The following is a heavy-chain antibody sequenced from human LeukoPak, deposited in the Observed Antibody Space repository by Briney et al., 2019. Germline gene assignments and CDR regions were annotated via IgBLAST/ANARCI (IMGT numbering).Heavy chain of an antibody. J-gene: IGHJ4*02. CDR1: GYTFTSYG. Sequence: ASVKVSCKASGYTFTSYGISWVRQAPGQGLEWMGWINPNSGGTNYAQKFQGRVTMTRDTSISTAYMELSRLRSDDTAVYYCARALGDYGDLAPFDYWGQGTLVTVSS. V-gene: IGHV1-2*02. CDR3: ARALGDYGDLAPFDY. D-gene: IGHD4-17*01. CDR2: INPNSGGT.